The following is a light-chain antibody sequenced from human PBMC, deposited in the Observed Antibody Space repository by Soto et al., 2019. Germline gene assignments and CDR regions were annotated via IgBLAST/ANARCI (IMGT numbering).Light chain of an antibody. CDR2: GVS. CDR3: SSYTISGTLA. Sequence: QSVLTQPASVSGSPGQSITFSCTGTSSDVGAFDYVSWYQQHPGKAPKLIIYGVSDRPTGVSNRFSGSKSGNTASLAISGLQAEDEAHHHCSSYTISGTLAFGGGTKLTVL. V-gene: IGLV2-14*03. J-gene: IGLJ2*01. CDR1: SSDVGAFDY.